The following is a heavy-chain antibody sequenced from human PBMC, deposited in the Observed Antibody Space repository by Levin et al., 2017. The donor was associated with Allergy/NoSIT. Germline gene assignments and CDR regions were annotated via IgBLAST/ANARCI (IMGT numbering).Heavy chain of an antibody. V-gene: IGHV1-46*01. CDR2: INPSGGST. CDR1: GYTFTSYY. Sequence: ASVKVSCKASGYTFTSYYMHWVRQAPGQGLEWMGIINPSGGSTSYAQKFQGRVTMTRDTSTSTVYMELSSLRSEDTAVYYCARERVVPAAIRHYYYGMDGWGQGTTVTVSS. J-gene: IGHJ6*02. D-gene: IGHD2-2*02. CDR3: ARERVVPAAIRHYYYGMDG.